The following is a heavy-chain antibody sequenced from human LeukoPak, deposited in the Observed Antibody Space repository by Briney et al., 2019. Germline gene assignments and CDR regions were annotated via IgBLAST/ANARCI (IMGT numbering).Heavy chain of an antibody. Sequence: SETLSLTCTVSGGSISSSSYYWGWIRQPPGQGLEWIGSIYSDGTTYYNPSLKSRVSISADTSKNHFSLWLSSVTAADMAVYYCAKHHGSFFEAFDIWGQGTAVSVSS. J-gene: IGHJ3*02. D-gene: IGHD1-26*01. V-gene: IGHV4-39*01. CDR3: AKHHGSFFEAFDI. CDR2: IYSDGTT. CDR1: GGSISSSSYY.